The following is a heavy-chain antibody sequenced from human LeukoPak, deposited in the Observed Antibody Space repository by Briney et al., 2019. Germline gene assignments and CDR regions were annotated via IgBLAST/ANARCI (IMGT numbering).Heavy chain of an antibody. J-gene: IGHJ4*02. Sequence: SSVNVSCKVSGYTLTQLSMHWVRQAPRKGREWMGGFDQEDGEKDYAQKFQGRLTMTEDTSTDTAYMELSSLRSDDTAVYYCATDPVGYCSANGCYSVDYWGQGTLVTVSS. CDR3: ATDPVGYCSANGCYSVDY. V-gene: IGHV1-24*01. D-gene: IGHD2-15*01. CDR2: FDQEDGEK. CDR1: GYTLTQLS.